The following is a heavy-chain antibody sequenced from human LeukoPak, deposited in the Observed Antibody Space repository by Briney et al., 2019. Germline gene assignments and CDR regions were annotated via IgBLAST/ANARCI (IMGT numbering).Heavy chain of an antibody. V-gene: IGHV3-21*01. CDR1: GFTFSSYS. Sequence: GGSLRLSCAASGFTFSSYSMNWVRQAPGKGLNGVSYISSSSSYIYYADSVKGRCTISRDNAKNSLYLQMNSLRAEDTAVYYCARDKRDFDYYMDVWGKGTTVTISS. D-gene: IGHD3/OR15-3a*01. CDR2: ISSSSSYI. CDR3: ARDKRDFDYYMDV. J-gene: IGHJ6*03.